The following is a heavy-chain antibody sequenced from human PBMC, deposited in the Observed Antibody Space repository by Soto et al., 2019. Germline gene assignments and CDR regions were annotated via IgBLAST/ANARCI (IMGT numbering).Heavy chain of an antibody. CDR2: IWYDGSNK. CDR1: VFTFSSYG. J-gene: IGHJ6*02. V-gene: IGHV3-33*01. D-gene: IGHD3-3*01. Sequence: GGSLRLSCAASVFTFSSYGMHWVRQAPGKGLEWVAVIWYDGSNKYYADSVKGRFTISRDNSKNTLYLQMNSLRAEDTAVYYWGRKKLRFLGWLPPRPSYYGRDVGGQGTRVTVSS. CDR3: GRKKLRFLGWLPPRPSYYGRDV.